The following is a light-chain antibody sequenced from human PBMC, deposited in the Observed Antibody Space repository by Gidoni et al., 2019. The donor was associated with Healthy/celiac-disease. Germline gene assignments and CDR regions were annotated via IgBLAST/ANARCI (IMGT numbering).Light chain of an antibody. CDR2: AAA. CDR1: QVISNY. CDR3: QKYNSAPWT. V-gene: IGKV1-27*01. J-gene: IGKJ1*01. Sequence: EIQMTQSTSSLSASVGDRVTITCRARQVISNYLAWYQQKPGKVPKLLIYAAATLQTGVPSRFSGSGSGTEFTLTISSLQPEDVATYYCQKYNSAPWTFGQGTKVEIK.